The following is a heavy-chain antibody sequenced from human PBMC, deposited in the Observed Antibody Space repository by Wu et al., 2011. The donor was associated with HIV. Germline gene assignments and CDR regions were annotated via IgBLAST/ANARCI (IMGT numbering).Heavy chain of an antibody. CDR1: GYTFINYG. V-gene: IGHV1-18*01. J-gene: IGHJ6*03. CDR3: ARDPTGYCNGRNCFPANNMDV. CDR2: ISGYNGDT. Sequence: QVQLVQSGAEVKRPGASVKVSCQASGYTFINYGISWVRQAPGQGLEWMAWISGYNGDTKYAQKFQGRVTMTTDTSTSTAYMELTNLRSDDTAVYYCARDPTGYCNGRNCFPANNMDVWGKGTTVTVSS. D-gene: IGHD2-15*01.